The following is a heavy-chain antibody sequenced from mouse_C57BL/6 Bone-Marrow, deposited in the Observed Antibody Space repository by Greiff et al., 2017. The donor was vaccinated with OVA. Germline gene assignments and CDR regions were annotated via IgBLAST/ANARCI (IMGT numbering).Heavy chain of an antibody. CDR1: GFTFSDYF. CDR2: ISNGGGST. J-gene: IGHJ2*01. Sequence: DVMLVESGGGLVQPGGSLKLSCAASGFTFSDYFMYWVRQTPEKRLEWVAYISNGGGSTYYPDTVKGRFTISRDNAKNTLYLQMSRLKSEDTAMYYCARHDYYGSSYLDYWGQGTTLTVSS. V-gene: IGHV5-12*01. CDR3: ARHDYYGSSYLDY. D-gene: IGHD1-1*01.